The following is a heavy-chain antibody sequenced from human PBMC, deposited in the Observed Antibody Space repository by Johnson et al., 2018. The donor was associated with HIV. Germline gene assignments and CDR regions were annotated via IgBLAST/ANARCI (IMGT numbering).Heavy chain of an antibody. CDR1: GFTFSSYA. CDR2: IRYDGGNK. V-gene: IGHV3-30*02. CDR3: AKDLSSGWYHAFDI. D-gene: IGHD6-19*01. J-gene: IGHJ3*02. Sequence: QAQLVESGGGVVQPGRSLRLSCAASGFTFSSYAMHWVRQAPGQGLEWVAFIRYDGGNKYYADSVKGRFTISRDNSKNTLYLQMNSLRAEDTAVYYCAKDLSSGWYHAFDIWGQGTMVTVSS.